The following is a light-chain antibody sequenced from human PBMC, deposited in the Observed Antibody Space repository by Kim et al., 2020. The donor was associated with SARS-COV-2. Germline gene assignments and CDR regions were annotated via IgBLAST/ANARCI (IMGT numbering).Light chain of an antibody. CDR2: ENN. CDR3: QSYDSSNPVV. CDR1: SGSNASNY. Sequence: TVTITWTRGSGSNASNYVQWYQQRPGSAPTTVIYENNQRPSGVPDRFSGSIDSSSNSASLTISGLKTEDEADYYCQSYDSSNPVVFGGGTQLTVL. J-gene: IGLJ2*01. V-gene: IGLV6-57*03.